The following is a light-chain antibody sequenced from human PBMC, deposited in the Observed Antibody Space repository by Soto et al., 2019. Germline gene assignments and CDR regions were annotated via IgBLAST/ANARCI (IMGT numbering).Light chain of an antibody. V-gene: IGKV3-20*01. Sequence: EIVLTQSPGTLSLSPGEKATLSCRASQSVSNNYLAWYQQKPGQAPRLLIYGASSRATGIPDRFSGSGSGTDFTLTISRLEPEDSALYYCQQYLSSPTWTFGLGTKVEI. CDR3: QQYLSSPTWT. CDR1: QSVSNNY. CDR2: GAS. J-gene: IGKJ1*01.